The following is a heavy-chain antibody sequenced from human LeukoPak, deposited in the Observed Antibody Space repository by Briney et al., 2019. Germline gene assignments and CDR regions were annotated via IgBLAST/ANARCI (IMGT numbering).Heavy chain of an antibody. CDR1: GGSMRTHH. CDR2: VFYSGRT. CDR3: TTIKRRNILGSFAF. Sequence: SETLSLTCSVSGGSMRTHHWTWIRHPPGKGLEWIGYVFYSGRTKENPSLKSRVTLSADTSKKQLSLRLSSVTAADTAVYYCTTIKRRNILGSFAFWSQRILVTV. J-gene: IGHJ4*02. V-gene: IGHV4-59*11. D-gene: IGHD3-16*01.